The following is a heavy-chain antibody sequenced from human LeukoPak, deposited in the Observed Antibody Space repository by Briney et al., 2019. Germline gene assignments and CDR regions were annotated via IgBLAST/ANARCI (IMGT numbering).Heavy chain of an antibody. V-gene: IGHV1-69*05. D-gene: IGHD5-18*01. J-gene: IGHJ6*03. CDR2: SIPIFRTA. CDR1: GGTFSSYA. CDR3: ARAVDTAMGTYYMDV. Sequence: SVKVSCKASGGTFSSYAISWVRQAPGRGLEWMGGSIPIFRTANYAQKFQGRVTITTDEATTTAYMELSSLRSEDTAVYYCARAVDTAMGTYYMDVWGKGTTVTVSS.